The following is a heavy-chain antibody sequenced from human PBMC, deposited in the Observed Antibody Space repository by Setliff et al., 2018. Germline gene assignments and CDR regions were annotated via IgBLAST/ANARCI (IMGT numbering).Heavy chain of an antibody. CDR1: W. J-gene: IGHJ4*02. CDR3: TTDLIVVVPAAMPVGY. CDR2: IKSKTDGGTT. D-gene: IGHD2-2*01. V-gene: IGHV3-15*01. Sequence: WMNWVRQAPGKGLEWVGRIKSKTDGGTTDYAAPVKGRFTISRDDSKNTLYLQMNSLKTEDTAVYYCTTDLIVVVPAAMPVGYWGQGTLVTVSS.